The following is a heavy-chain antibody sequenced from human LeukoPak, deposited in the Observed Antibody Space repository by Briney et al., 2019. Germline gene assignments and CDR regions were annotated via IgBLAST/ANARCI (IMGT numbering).Heavy chain of an antibody. CDR1: GGSISSSSYY. CDR3: AREVPSMVRGESPVADVAFDI. V-gene: IGHV4-39*02. D-gene: IGHD3-10*01. CDR2: IYYSGST. J-gene: IGHJ3*02. Sequence: SETLSLTCTVSGGSISSSSYYWGWIRQPPGKGLEWIGSIYYSGSTYYNPSLKSRVTISVDTSKNQFSLKLSSVTAADTAVYYCAREVPSMVRGESPVADVAFDIWGQGTMVTVSS.